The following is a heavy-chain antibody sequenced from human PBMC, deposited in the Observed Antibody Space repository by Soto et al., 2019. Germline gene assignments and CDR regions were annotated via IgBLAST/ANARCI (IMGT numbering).Heavy chain of an antibody. D-gene: IGHD6-19*01. CDR1: GFTFSDYY. Sequence: PGGSLRLSCAASGFTFSDYYMSWIRQAPGKGLEWVSYISSSGSTIYYADSVKGRFTISRDNAKNSLYLQMNSLRAEDTAVYYCARDRSYSSGWYSNWCDPWGQGTLVTVSS. J-gene: IGHJ5*02. CDR3: ARDRSYSSGWYSNWCDP. CDR2: ISSSGSTI. V-gene: IGHV3-11*01.